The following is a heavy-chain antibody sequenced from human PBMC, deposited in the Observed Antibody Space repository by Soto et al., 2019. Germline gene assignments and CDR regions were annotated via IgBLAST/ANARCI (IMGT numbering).Heavy chain of an antibody. CDR2: ISSSSSTI. D-gene: IGHD3-22*01. Sequence: GGSLRLSCAASGFTFSSYSMNWVRQAPGKGLEWVSYISSSSSTIYYADSVKGRFTISRDNAKNSLYLQMNSLRDEDTAVYYCARDEYYYDSSGYLDYWGQGTLVTVSS. CDR1: GFTFSSYS. J-gene: IGHJ4*02. V-gene: IGHV3-48*02. CDR3: ARDEYYYDSSGYLDY.